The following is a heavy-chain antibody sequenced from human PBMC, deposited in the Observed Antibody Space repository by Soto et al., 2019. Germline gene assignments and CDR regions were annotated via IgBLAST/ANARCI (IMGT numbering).Heavy chain of an antibody. CDR3: VRENGNSNAYYFDS. J-gene: IGHJ4*02. D-gene: IGHD2-8*01. CDR2: VHSASNT. Sequence: GGSLRLSCAASGFTVRTSAMSWVRQVPGKGLEWVAGVHSASNTYYADSVKGRFTISRDTSQNTLYLRLTSLRVDDTAVYYCVRENGNSNAYYFDSWGQGTLVTVSS. CDR1: GFTVRTSA. V-gene: IGHV3-53*01.